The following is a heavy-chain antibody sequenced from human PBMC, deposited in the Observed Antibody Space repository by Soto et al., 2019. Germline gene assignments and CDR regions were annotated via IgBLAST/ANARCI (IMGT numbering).Heavy chain of an antibody. J-gene: IGHJ6*02. CDR2: IIPIFGTA. CDR3: ARKDIVVVPAAKGYYYYGMDV. V-gene: IGHV1-69*13. Sequence: SVKVSCKASGVTFSSYAISWVRQAPGQGLEWMGGIIPIFGTANYAQKFQGRVTITADESTSTAYMELSSLRSEDTAVYYCARKDIVVVPAAKGYYYYGMDVWGQGTTVTVSS. CDR1: GVTFSSYA. D-gene: IGHD2-2*01.